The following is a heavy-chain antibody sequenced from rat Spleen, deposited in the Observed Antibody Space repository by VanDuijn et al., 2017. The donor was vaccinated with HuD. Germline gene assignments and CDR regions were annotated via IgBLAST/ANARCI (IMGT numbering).Heavy chain of an antibody. V-gene: IGHV5-22*01. CDR2: ISYGDSSGHSST. CDR1: GFTFSDCY. Sequence: EVQLVESGGGLVQPGRSMKLSCAASGFTFSDCYMAWVRQAPTKGLEWVATISYGDSSGHSSTYYRDSVKGRFTISRANAQNTLYLQMNSLRSDDTATYYCTRGGNYALDAWGQGASVTVSS. D-gene: IGHD1-10*01. CDR3: TRGGNYALDA. J-gene: IGHJ4*01.